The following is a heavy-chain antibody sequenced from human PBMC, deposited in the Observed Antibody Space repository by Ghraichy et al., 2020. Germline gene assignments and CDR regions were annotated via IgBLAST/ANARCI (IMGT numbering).Heavy chain of an antibody. V-gene: IGHV5-51*01. CDR3: ARRSGWAKDY. D-gene: IGHD6-19*01. J-gene: IGHJ4*02. Sequence: GESLNISCKGSGYSFTSYWIGWVRQMPGKGLEWMGIIYPSDSDTRYSPSFQGQVTISVDKSITTAYLQWSSLKASDTAMYYCARRSGWAKDYWGQGTLVTVSS. CDR1: GYSFTSYW. CDR2: IYPSDSDT.